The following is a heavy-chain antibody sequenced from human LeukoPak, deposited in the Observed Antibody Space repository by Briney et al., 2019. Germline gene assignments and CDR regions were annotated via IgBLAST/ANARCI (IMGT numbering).Heavy chain of an antibody. CDR1: GYTFINHD. CDR2: MNSNSGNT. CDR3: ARARITIFGVVITRRLEFDY. Sequence: GASVKVSCKGYGYTFINHDIDWVRQAAGQGLEWMGWMNSNSGNTGYAQKLQGRVTMTTDTSTSTAYMELRSLRSDDTAVYYCARARITIFGVVITRRLEFDYWGQGTLVTVSS. J-gene: IGHJ4*02. D-gene: IGHD3-3*01. V-gene: IGHV1-8*02.